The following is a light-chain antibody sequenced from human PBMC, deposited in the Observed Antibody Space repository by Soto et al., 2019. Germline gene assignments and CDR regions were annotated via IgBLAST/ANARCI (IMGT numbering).Light chain of an antibody. J-gene: IGKJ1*01. CDR3: QQYNNWPPWT. Sequence: AIEITQSPSSLSVSVGDRVTITCRASQGIRHDLGWYQQKPGKAPTLLIYAASNLQSGVPSRFRGSRSGTEFTLTISSLQSEDFAVYYCQQYNNWPPWTFGQGTKVDIK. CDR2: AAS. CDR1: QGIRHD. V-gene: IGKV1-6*01.